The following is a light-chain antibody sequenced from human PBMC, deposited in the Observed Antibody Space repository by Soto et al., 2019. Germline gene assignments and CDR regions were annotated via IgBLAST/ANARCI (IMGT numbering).Light chain of an antibody. Sequence: EILMTQSPATLSVSPGERATLSCRDSQSVSSNLAWYQQKPGQAPRLLIYGASTRATGIPARFSGSGSGTDFTLTISSLQSEDFAVYYCQQYNNWPPLTFGGGTKVEIK. CDR1: QSVSSN. CDR2: GAS. CDR3: QQYNNWPPLT. J-gene: IGKJ4*01. V-gene: IGKV3-15*01.